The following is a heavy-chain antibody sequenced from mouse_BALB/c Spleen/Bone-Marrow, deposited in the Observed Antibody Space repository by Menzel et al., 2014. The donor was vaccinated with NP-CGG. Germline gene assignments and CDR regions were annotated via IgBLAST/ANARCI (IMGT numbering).Heavy chain of an antibody. V-gene: IGHV5-17*02. D-gene: IGHD2-2*01. CDR1: GFTFSSFG. CDR2: ISSGSSTI. CDR3: ARSPYGYDGRDY. J-gene: IGHJ4*01. Sequence: EVQRVESGGGLVQPGGSRKLSCAASGFTFSSFGMHWVRQAPEKGLEWVAYISSGSSTIYYADTVKGRFTISRDNPKNTLFLQMTSLRSEDTAMYYCARSPYGYDGRDYWGQGTSVTVSS.